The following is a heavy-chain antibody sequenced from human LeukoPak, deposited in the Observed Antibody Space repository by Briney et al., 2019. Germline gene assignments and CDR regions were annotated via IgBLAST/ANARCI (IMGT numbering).Heavy chain of an antibody. CDR2: ISSSSSYI. Sequence: PGGSLRLSCAASGFTFSSYSMNWVRQAPGKGLEWVSSISSSSSYIYYADSVKGRFTISRDNAKNSLYLQMNSLRAEDTAVYYCAREVWARGPYCSGGSCHYFDYWGQGTLVTVSS. D-gene: IGHD2-15*01. CDR1: GFTFSSYS. J-gene: IGHJ4*02. CDR3: AREVWARGPYCSGGSCHYFDY. V-gene: IGHV3-21*01.